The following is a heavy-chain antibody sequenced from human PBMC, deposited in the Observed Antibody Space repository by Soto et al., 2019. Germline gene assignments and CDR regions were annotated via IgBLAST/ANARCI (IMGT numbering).Heavy chain of an antibody. D-gene: IGHD6-19*01. CDR3: ARVPTSSIAVAGKYYYYYYMDV. CDR1: GDSVSSNSAA. CDR2: TYYRSKWYN. J-gene: IGHJ6*03. Sequence: QSQTLSLTCAISGDSVSSNSAAWNWLRQSPSRGLEWLGRTYYRSKWYNDYAVSVKSRITINPDTSKNQFSLQLNSVTPEDTAVYYCARVPTSSIAVAGKYYYYYYMDVWGKGTTVTVSS. V-gene: IGHV6-1*01.